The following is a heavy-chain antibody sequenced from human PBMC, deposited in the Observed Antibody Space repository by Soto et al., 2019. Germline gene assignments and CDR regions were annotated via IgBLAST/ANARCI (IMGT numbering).Heavy chain of an antibody. V-gene: IGHV1-18*01. Sequence: QVQLVQSGSEIKKPGASVKVSCKAFGYTFTSYGIGWVRQAPGQGLEWMGWISVYNDNTNYAQKFQGRVTMTPETSSSTAYMELRSLKSDDPAVYYCARIGFDGHWGQGTLVTVSS. CDR1: GYTFTSYG. CDR2: ISVYNDNT. D-gene: IGHD3-9*01. J-gene: IGHJ1*01. CDR3: ARIGFDGH.